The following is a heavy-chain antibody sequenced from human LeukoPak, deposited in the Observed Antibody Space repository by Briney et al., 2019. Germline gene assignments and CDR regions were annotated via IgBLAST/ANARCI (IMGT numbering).Heavy chain of an antibody. Sequence: ASVKVSCKASGYTFNSYYMHWVRPAPGQGLEWMGIINPSGGSTSYAQKFQGRVTMTRDTSTSTVYMELSSLRSEDTAGYYCARAATTGRRSWFDPWGQGTLVTVSS. V-gene: IGHV1-46*02. D-gene: IGHD1-1*01. CDR1: GYTFNSYY. J-gene: IGHJ5*02. CDR3: ARAATTGRRSWFDP. CDR2: INPSGGST.